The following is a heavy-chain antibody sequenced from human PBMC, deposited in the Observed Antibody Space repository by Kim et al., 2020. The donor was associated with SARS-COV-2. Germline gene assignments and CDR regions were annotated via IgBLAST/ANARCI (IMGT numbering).Heavy chain of an antibody. V-gene: IGHV4-39*01. CDR3: ARANDYGDYGGNWYFDL. Sequence: SETLSLTCTVSGGSISSSSYYWGWIRQPPGKGLEWIGSIYYSGSTYYNPSLKSRVTISVDTSKNQFSLKLSSVTAADTAVYYCARANDYGDYGGNWYFDLWGRGTLVTVSS. D-gene: IGHD4-17*01. CDR2: IYYSGST. J-gene: IGHJ2*01. CDR1: GGSISSSSYY.